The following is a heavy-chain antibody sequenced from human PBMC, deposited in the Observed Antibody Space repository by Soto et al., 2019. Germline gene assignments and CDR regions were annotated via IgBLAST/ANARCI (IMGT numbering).Heavy chain of an antibody. CDR3: AAGSGWTSDL. V-gene: IGHV3-7*05. CDR1: GFTFGAYY. J-gene: IGHJ4*01. CDR2: IEKDGSEK. D-gene: IGHD6-19*01. Sequence: EVQLVESGGGLVQPGGSLRLSCEASGFTFGAYYMTWVRQAPGKGREWVANIEKDGSEKNYVDSVKGRFTISRDNAKNLLYLQMNGLRAEDTAVYYCAAGSGWTSDLWGQGIHVTVSS.